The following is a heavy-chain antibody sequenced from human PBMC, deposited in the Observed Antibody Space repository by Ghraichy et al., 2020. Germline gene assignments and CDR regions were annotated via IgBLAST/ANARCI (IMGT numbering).Heavy chain of an antibody. D-gene: IGHD6-13*01. J-gene: IGHJ4*02. V-gene: IGHV4-39*01. Sequence: SETLSLTCSVSGDSISSSGYFWGWIRQPTGKGPEWIGSMYYCGDTYYNPSLKSRVTISADTSKNQFSLNLRSVTAADTAVYYCARPFASSWPIFDHWGQGILVTVSS. CDR1: GDSISSSGYF. CDR2: MYYCGDT. CDR3: ARPFASSWPIFDH.